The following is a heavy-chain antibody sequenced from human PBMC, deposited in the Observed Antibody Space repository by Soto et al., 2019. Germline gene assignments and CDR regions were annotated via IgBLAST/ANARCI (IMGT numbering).Heavy chain of an antibody. CDR2: INSDGSST. CDR1: GFTFSSYW. V-gene: IGHV3-74*01. D-gene: IGHD3-9*01. CDR3: ARDGDYDILTGSTLDAFDI. J-gene: IGHJ3*02. Sequence: EVQLVESGGGLVQPGGSLRLSCAASGFTFSSYWMHWVRQAPGKGLVWVSRINSDGSSTSYADSVKGRFTITRDNAKNTLYLQMNSLRAEDTAVYYCARDGDYDILTGSTLDAFDIWGQGTMVTVSS.